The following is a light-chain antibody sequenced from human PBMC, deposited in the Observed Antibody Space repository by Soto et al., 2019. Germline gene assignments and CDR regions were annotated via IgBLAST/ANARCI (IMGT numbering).Light chain of an antibody. J-gene: IGLJ1*01. CDR2: ANT. CDR3: QSYDSSLSGYV. V-gene: IGLV1-40*01. CDR1: SSNIGPTYD. Sequence: QSVLTQPPSVSGAPGQRVTISCTGSSSNIGPTYDVHWYQQLPGTAPKLLIYANTNRPSGVPDRFSGSKSGTSASLAITGLQAEDVVDYFCQSYDSSLSGYVFGTGTKLTVL.